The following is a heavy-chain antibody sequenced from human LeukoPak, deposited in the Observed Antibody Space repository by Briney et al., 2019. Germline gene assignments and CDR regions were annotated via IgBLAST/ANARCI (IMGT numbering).Heavy chain of an antibody. Sequence: ASETLSLTCTVSGGSVSSSYWSWIRQPPGRGLEWIGYIYYSGSTNYNPSLKSRVTISVDTSKSQFSLKLSSVTAADTAVYYCASQPTLGYCSGGSCYSGWFDPWGQGTLVTVSS. V-gene: IGHV4-59*08. CDR2: IYYSGST. CDR1: GGSVSSSY. CDR3: ASQPTLGYCSGGSCYSGWFDP. D-gene: IGHD2-15*01. J-gene: IGHJ5*02.